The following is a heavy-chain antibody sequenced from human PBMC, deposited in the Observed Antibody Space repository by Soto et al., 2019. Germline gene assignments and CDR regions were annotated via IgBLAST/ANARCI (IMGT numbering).Heavy chain of an antibody. V-gene: IGHV3-30*18. J-gene: IGHJ6*02. D-gene: IGHD6-19*01. CDR3: AKDFGSVAGPATEYYYYYGMDV. Sequence: VGSLRLSCAASGFTFSSYGMHWVRQAPGKGLEWVAVISYDGSNKYYADSVKGRFTISRDNSKNTLYLQMNSLRAEDTAVYYCAKDFGSVAGPATEYYYYYGMDVWGQGTTVTVSS. CDR2: ISYDGSNK. CDR1: GFTFSSYG.